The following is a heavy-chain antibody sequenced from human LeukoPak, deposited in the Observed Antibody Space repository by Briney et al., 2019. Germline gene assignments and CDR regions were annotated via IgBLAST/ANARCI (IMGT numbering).Heavy chain of an antibody. D-gene: IGHD3-16*02. J-gene: IGHJ4*02. V-gene: IGHV4-4*09. CDR3: ARHSYHPWGFDY. Sequence: SETLSLTCTVSGGSISSYYWSWIRQPPGKGLEWIGYIYTSGSTNYNPSLKSRVTISVDTSKNQFSLKLSSVTAADTAVYYCARHSYHPWGFDYWGQGTLVTVSS. CDR1: GGSISSYY. CDR2: IYTSGST.